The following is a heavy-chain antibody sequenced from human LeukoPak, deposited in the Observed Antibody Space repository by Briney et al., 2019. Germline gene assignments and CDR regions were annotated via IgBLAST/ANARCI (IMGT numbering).Heavy chain of an antibody. Sequence: PSETLSLTCAVYGGSFSGYYWSWIRQPPGQGLEWIGEINHSGSTNYNPSLKSRVTISVDTSKNQFSLKLSSVTAADTAVYYCARGLDYYGSGSQGYYFDCWGQGTLVTVSS. CDR1: GGSFSGYY. CDR3: ARGLDYYGSGSQGYYFDC. J-gene: IGHJ4*02. CDR2: INHSGST. V-gene: IGHV4-34*01. D-gene: IGHD3-10*01.